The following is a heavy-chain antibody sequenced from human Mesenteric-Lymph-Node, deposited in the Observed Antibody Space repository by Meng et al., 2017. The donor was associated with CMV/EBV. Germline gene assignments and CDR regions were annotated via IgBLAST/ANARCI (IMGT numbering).Heavy chain of an antibody. D-gene: IGHD6-19*01. J-gene: IGHJ4*02. CDR3: AREYSSGWYFDY. V-gene: IGHV1-2*04. Sequence: KAAGYTITGYDMHWGRQAPGQGLEWMGWNNPNSGGTDYEQEFQGWVTMTRDTYISTAYMELSRLRSDDTAVYYCAREYSSGWYFDYWGQGTLVTVSS. CDR2: NNPNSGGT. CDR1: GYTITGYD.